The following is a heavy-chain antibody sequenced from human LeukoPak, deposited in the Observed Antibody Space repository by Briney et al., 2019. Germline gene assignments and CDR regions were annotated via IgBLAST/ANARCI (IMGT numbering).Heavy chain of an antibody. V-gene: IGHV3-7*03. J-gene: IGHJ4*02. CDR3: AKDRLSPSLAAGGRVFDY. D-gene: IGHD6-13*01. CDR1: GFTFSSYW. Sequence: PGGSLRLSCAASGFTFSSYWMSWVRQAPGKGLEWVANIKQDGSEKYYVDSVKGRFTISRDNAKNSLYLQMNSLRADDTAVFYCAKDRLSPSLAAGGRVFDYWGQGTLVTVSS. CDR2: IKQDGSEK.